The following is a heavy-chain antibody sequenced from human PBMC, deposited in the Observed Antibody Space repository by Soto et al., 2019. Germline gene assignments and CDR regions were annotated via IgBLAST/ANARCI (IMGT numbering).Heavy chain of an antibody. CDR2: MNPNSGNT. Sequence: VPVEACWEASGGAFTCYDMNWVHHATGQGLEWMGWMNPNSGNTGYAQKYQGRVNMTRNTSISTAYMELSSLRSEDTAVYYCARTLYGDNVDYWGQGTLVTVSS. CDR3: ARTLYGDNVDY. CDR1: GGAFTCYD. V-gene: IGHV1-8*01. J-gene: IGHJ4*02. D-gene: IGHD4-17*01.